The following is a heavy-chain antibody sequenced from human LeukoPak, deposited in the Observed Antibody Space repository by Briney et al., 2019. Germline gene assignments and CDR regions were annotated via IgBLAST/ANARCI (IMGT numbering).Heavy chain of an antibody. J-gene: IGHJ5*02. CDR1: GFTFSNAW. CDR3: TTFASLPRGA. CDR2: MKSKSDGGTT. D-gene: IGHD3-10*01. V-gene: IGHV3-15*01. Sequence: GGSLRLSCAASGFTFSNAWMSWVRQAPGKGLEWVGRMKSKSDGGTTDYVAPVKGRFTIARDDSRNTVYLQMNSLKTEDTAVYYCTTFASLPRGAWGQGTLVTVSS.